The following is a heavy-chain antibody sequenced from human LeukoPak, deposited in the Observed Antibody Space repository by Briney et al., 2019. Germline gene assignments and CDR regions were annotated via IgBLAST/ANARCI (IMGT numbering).Heavy chain of an antibody. V-gene: IGHV3-48*03. D-gene: IGHD2-2*01. CDR1: GFIVSGYE. J-gene: IGHJ4*02. CDR2: IASDGTI. CDR3: ARAARTAANNYFDY. Sequence: GGSLRLSCAASGFIVSGYEMNWVRQAPGKGLEWVSCIASDGTIYYADSVTGRFTLSRDSAKNSLFLQTNILRAEDTAVYYCARAARTAANNYFDYWGQGTLVTVSS.